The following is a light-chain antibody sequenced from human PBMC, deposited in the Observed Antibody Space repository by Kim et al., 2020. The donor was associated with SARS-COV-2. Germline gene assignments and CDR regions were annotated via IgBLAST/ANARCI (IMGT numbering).Light chain of an antibody. V-gene: IGLV1-47*01. Sequence: QRVTSYCSGGSSNSVMYYVYWDQPLPGTALKLPVFRKIQRPSGVPDRFSGSKSGTSAALTISGLRSEDEADYYCATWDDRLNGWVFGGGTQLTVL. J-gene: IGLJ3*02. CDR3: ATWDDRLNGWV. CDR2: RKI. CDR1: SSNSVMYY.